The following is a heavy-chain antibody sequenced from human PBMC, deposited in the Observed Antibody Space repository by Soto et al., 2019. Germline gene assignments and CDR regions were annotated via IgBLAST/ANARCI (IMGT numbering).Heavy chain of an antibody. D-gene: IGHD6-13*01. J-gene: IGHJ6*02. V-gene: IGHV3-30-3*01. CDR2: ISYDGSNK. CDR3: ARGIAAAGRYKYYYYGMDV. CDR1: GFTFSSYA. Sequence: GGSLRLSCAASGFTFSSYAMPWVRQAPGKGLEWVAVISYDGSNKYYADSVKGRFTISRDNSKNTLYLQMNSLRAEDTAVYYCARGIAAAGRYKYYYYGMDVWGQGTTVTVSS.